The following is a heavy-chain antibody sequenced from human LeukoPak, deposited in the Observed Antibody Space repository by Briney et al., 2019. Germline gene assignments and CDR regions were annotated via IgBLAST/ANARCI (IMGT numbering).Heavy chain of an antibody. CDR1: GFTVSSNS. J-gene: IGHJ3*02. CDR2: IYSGGNT. V-gene: IGHV3-53*01. Sequence: GGSLRLSCTVSGFTVSSNSWSWVRQAPGKGLEWVSFIYSGGNTHYSDSVKGRFTISRDNSKNTLYLQMNSLRAEDTAVYYCARGLAVVAATNDAFDIWGQGTMVTVSS. D-gene: IGHD2-15*01. CDR3: ARGLAVVAATNDAFDI.